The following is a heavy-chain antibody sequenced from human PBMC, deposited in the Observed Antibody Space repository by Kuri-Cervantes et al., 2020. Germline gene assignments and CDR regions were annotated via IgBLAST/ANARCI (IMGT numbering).Heavy chain of an antibody. V-gene: IGHV1-46*01. CDR2: INPSGGST. Sequence: ASVKVSCKASGYTFTSYYMHWVRQAPGQGLEWMGIINPSGGSTSYAQKFQGRVTMTRDTSTSTVYMELSSLRSEDTVVYYCARDSGTVTTGSYYYYGMDVWGQGTTVTVSS. D-gene: IGHD4-17*01. CDR1: GYTFTSYY. J-gene: IGHJ6*02. CDR3: ARDSGTVTTGSYYYYGMDV.